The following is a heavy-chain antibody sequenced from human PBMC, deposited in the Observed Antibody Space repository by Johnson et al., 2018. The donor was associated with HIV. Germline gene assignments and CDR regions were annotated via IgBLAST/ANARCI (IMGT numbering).Heavy chain of an antibody. V-gene: IGHV3-66*02. CDR3: ASRGREIVAAGILGAFDI. Sequence: VQLVESGGGLIQPGGSLRLSCAASGFTVSSNYMSWVRQAPGKGLEWVSVIYSGGSTYYADSVKGRFTISRDNSKNTLHLQMNSLRSEDTAVYYCASRGREIVAAGILGAFDIWGQGTMVTVSS. J-gene: IGHJ3*02. CDR1: GFTVSSNY. D-gene: IGHD6-13*01. CDR2: IYSGGST.